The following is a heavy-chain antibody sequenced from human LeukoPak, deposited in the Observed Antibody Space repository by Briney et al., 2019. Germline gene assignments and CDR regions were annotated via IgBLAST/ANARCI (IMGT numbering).Heavy chain of an antibody. CDR2: IYYSGST. CDR1: GGSISSSSYY. J-gene: IGHJ3*02. CDR3: ARRSLRGYYQSAGSDAFDI. D-gene: IGHD3-3*01. Sequence: SETLSLTCAVSGGSISSSSYYWGWIRQPPGKGLEWIGSIYYSGSTYYNPSLKSRVTISVDTSKNQFSLKLSSVTAADTAVDYCARRSLRGYYQSAGSDAFDIWGQGTMVTVSS. V-gene: IGHV4-39*01.